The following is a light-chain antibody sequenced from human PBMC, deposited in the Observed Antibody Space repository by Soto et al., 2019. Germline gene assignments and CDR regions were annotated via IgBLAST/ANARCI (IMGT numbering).Light chain of an antibody. J-gene: IGKJ4*01. CDR1: QRVSSN. CDR3: QQYKNWLALT. Sequence: EIVMTQSPATLSVSPGERATLSCRASQRVSSNLAWYQQKPGQAPRLLIYGVSTRATGIPARFSGSGSGTEFTLTISSLXSEDSAVYYCQQYKNWLALTFGGGTKVDTK. V-gene: IGKV3-15*01. CDR2: GVS.